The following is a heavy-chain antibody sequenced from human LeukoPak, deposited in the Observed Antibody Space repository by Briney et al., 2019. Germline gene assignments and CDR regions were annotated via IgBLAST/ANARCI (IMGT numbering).Heavy chain of an antibody. CDR1: GFTFSTYW. V-gene: IGHV3-7*01. CDR2: IKQDGSEK. D-gene: IGHD3-10*01. Sequence: PGGSLRLSCAASGFTFSTYWLSWVRQAPGKGLEWVANIKQDGSEKYYVDSVKGRFTISRDNAKNSLYLQMNSLRVEDTAVYYCARLRYYSDGAAFDIWGQGTMVTVSS. J-gene: IGHJ3*02. CDR3: ARLRYYSDGAAFDI.